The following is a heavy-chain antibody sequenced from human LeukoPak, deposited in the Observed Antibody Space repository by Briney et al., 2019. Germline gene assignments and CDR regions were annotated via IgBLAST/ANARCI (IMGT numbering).Heavy chain of an antibody. CDR3: ARVTTMVPFDY. D-gene: IGHD4-23*01. Sequence: SETLSLTCSVSGDSISDHYWTWIRQPPGKGLEWIGYMSYSEGAKYSPSLKSRVTISIDMSKNHFSLKLTSVNAADTAVYYCARVTTMVPFDYWGQGTLVTVSS. J-gene: IGHJ4*02. CDR1: GDSISDHY. V-gene: IGHV4-59*11. CDR2: MSYSEGA.